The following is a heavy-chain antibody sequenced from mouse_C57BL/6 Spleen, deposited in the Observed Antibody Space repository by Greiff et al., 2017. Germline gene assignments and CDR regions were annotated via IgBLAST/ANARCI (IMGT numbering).Heavy chain of an antibody. CDR2: ISSGGSYT. CDR3: ARHGEDYGNYEGWYFDV. CDR1: GFTFSSYG. J-gene: IGHJ1*03. Sequence: EVKLVESGGDLVKPGGSLKLSCAASGFTFSSYGLSWVRQTPDKRLEWVATISSGGSYTSYPDSVKGRFTISRDNAKNTLYLQMSRLKSEDTAMYYCARHGEDYGNYEGWYFDVWGTGTTVTVSS. D-gene: IGHD2-1*01. V-gene: IGHV5-6*01.